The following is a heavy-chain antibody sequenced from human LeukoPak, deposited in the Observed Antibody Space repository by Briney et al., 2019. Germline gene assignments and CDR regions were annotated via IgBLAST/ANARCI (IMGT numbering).Heavy chain of an antibody. Sequence: PGGSLRLSCTASGFTLSNYYMSWVRQAPGKGLEWVANIKQDASDKFYVDSVKGRFTISRDNAKNSIYLQMGNLRADDTAVYYCAREGSSYDSSDTMGTYWGQGTLVTISS. J-gene: IGHJ4*02. CDR2: IKQDASDK. V-gene: IGHV3-7*01. D-gene: IGHD3-22*01. CDR1: GFTLSNYY. CDR3: AREGSSYDSSDTMGTY.